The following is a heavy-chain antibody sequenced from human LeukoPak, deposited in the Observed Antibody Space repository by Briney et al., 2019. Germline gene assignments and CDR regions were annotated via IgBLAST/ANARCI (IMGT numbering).Heavy chain of an antibody. CDR1: GGSFSGYY. J-gene: IGHJ4*02. D-gene: IGHD2-8*01. CDR2: INHSGST. V-gene: IGHV4-34*01. CDR3: ARGLSYRTNGVCSTPYFDY. Sequence: SETLSLTCAVYGGSFSGYYWSWIRQPPGKGLEWIGEINHSGSTNHNPSLKSRVTISVDTSKNQFSLKLSSVTAADTAVYYCARGLSYRTNGVCSTPYFDYWGQGTLVAVSS.